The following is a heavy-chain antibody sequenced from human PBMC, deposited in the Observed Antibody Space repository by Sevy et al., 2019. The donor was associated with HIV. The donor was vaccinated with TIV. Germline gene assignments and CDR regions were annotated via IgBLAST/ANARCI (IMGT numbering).Heavy chain of an antibody. D-gene: IGHD3-22*01. Sequence: GGSLRLSCAASGFTFNTYAMTWVRQAPGKGLEWVSSISPSTTNTFYSDSVKGRFTISRDNSKNTLYLQMNSLRADDTATYYCAKALNPALESMIEVVLRTLKGFDVWGQGTMVTVSS. CDR1: GFTFNTYA. V-gene: IGHV3-23*01. J-gene: IGHJ3*01. CDR3: AKALNPALESMIEVVLRTLKGFDV. CDR2: ISPSTTNT.